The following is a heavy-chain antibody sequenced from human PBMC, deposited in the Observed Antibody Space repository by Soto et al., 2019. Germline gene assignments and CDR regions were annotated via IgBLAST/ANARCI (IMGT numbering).Heavy chain of an antibody. D-gene: IGHD3-3*01. J-gene: IGHJ4*02. Sequence: GGSLRLSCAASGFTFSSYAMTWVRQAPGKGLEWVSVMSGSGASIYYVDSVKGRFTISRDNSKNTLYLQMNSLRAEDTAVYYCAKGSNYDFWSGYFFDHWGQGTLVTVSS. CDR2: MSGSGASI. CDR1: GFTFSSYA. CDR3: AKGSNYDFWSGYFFDH. V-gene: IGHV3-23*01.